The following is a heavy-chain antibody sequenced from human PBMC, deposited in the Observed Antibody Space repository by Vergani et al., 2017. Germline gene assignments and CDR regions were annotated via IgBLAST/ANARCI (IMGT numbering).Heavy chain of an antibody. CDR2: ISYDGSNK. CDR1: GFTFSSYG. V-gene: IGHV3-30*03. J-gene: IGHJ4*02. D-gene: IGHD4-17*01. CDR3: AMVVPNPDYGDYFDY. Sequence: QVQLVESGGGVVQPGRSLRLSCAASGFTFSSYGMHWVRQAPGKGLEWVAVISYDGSNKYYADSVKGRFTISRDNSKNTPYLQMNSLRSEDTAVYYCAMVVPNPDYGDYFDYWGQGTLVTVSS.